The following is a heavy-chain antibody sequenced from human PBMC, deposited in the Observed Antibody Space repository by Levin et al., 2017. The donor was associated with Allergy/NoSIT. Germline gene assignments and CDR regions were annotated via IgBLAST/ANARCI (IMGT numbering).Heavy chain of an antibody. D-gene: IGHD3-10*01. V-gene: IGHV4-34*01. CDR2: ISHSGST. CDR1: GSFSGYY. CDR3: ARIWFGEFRDVFDI. Sequence: SETLSLTCGVHGSFSGYYWSWIRQPPGKGLEWIGEISHSGSTNYNASLKSRVTISVDTSKNQFSLRLSSVTAADTAVYYCARIWFGEFRDVFDIWGQGTMVTVSS. J-gene: IGHJ3*02.